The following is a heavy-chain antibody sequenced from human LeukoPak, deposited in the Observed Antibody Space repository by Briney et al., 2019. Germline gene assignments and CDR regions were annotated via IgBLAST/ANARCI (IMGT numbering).Heavy chain of an antibody. CDR3: AKDNRYDSSGYYYGPGAARGVSGDY. V-gene: IGHV3-23*01. CDR2: ISGSGGST. D-gene: IGHD3-22*01. Sequence: QAGGSLRLSCVASGVTLSNYAMSWARQAPGKGLEWVSGISGSGGSTYYADSVKGRFTISRDNSKNTLYLQMNSLRAEDTAVYYCAKDNRYDSSGYYYGPGAARGVSGDYWGQGTLVTVSS. J-gene: IGHJ4*02. CDR1: GVTLSNYA.